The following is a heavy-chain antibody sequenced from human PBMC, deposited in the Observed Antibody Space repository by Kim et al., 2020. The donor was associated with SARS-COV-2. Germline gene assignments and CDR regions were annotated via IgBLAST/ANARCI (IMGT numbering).Heavy chain of an antibody. CDR3: ARHASYSSSFCWFDP. CDR2: IYYSGST. J-gene: IGHJ5*02. Sequence: SETLSLTCTVSGGSISSYYWSWIRQPPGKGLEWIGYIYYSGSTNYNPSLKSRVTISVDTSKNQFSLKLSSVTAADTAVYYCARHASYSSSFCWFDPWGQGTLVTVSS. V-gene: IGHV4-59*08. D-gene: IGHD6-13*01. CDR1: GGSISSYY.